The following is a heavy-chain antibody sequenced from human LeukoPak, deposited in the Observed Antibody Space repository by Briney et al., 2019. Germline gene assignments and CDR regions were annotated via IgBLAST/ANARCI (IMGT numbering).Heavy chain of an antibody. J-gene: IGHJ4*02. D-gene: IGHD6-19*01. CDR2: IYYTGAT. Sequence: SETLSLTCTVSGGSISSYYWTWIRQPPGKGLEWIGYIYYTGATSYNPSLDSRVTISVDTSKNQFSLKLTSVTAADTAVYYCAKYGSSGWVIDYWGQGTLVTVSS. V-gene: IGHV4-59*08. CDR3: AKYGSSGWVIDY. CDR1: GGSISSYY.